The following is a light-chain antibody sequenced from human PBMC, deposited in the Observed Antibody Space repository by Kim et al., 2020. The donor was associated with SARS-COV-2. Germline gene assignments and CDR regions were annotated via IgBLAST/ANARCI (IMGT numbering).Light chain of an antibody. CDR1: SGHSSYA. V-gene: IGLV4-69*01. CDR2: LNSDGSH. CDR3: QTWGTGINWV. J-gene: IGLJ3*02. Sequence: QLVLTQSPSASASLGASVKLTCTLSSGHSSYAIAWHQQQPEKGPRYLMKLNSDGSHSKGDGIPDRFSGSSSGAERYLTISSLQSEDEADYYCQTWGTGINWVFGGGTQLPVL.